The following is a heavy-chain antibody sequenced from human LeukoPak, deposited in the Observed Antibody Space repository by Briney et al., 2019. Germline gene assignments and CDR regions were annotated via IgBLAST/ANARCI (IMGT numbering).Heavy chain of an antibody. CDR1: GFTFSSYA. V-gene: IGHV3-30*04. Sequence: PGGSLRLSCAASGFTFSSYAMHWVRRAPGKGLEWVAVISYDGSNKYYADSVKGRFTISRDNSKNTLYLQMNSLRAEDTAVYYCARGSRVRSYYYYGMDVWGQGTTVTASS. J-gene: IGHJ6*02. CDR2: ISYDGSNK. D-gene: IGHD6-6*01. CDR3: ARGSRVRSYYYYGMDV.